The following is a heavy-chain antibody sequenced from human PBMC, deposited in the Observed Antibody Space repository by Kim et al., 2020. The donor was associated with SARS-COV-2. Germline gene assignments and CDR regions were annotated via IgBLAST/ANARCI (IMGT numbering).Heavy chain of an antibody. CDR2: A. Sequence: ANYAKKCQGRVTITADESTSTAYMELSSLRSEDTAVYYCAREWSTNWFDPWGQGTLVTVSS. D-gene: IGHD2-15*01. CDR3: AREWSTNWFDP. V-gene: IGHV1-69*01. J-gene: IGHJ5*02.